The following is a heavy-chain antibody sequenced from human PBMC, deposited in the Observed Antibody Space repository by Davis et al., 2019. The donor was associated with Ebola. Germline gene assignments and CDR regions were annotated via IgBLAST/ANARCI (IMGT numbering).Heavy chain of an antibody. J-gene: IGHJ4*02. CDR2: INWNGGST. Sequence: PGGSLRLSCAASGFTFDDHGMSWVRQAPGKGLEWVSGINWNGGSTGYADSVKGRFSISRDNAKSSLYLQMSSLRAEDTAVYYCARAGTSITSCYTNYWGQGTLVTVSS. D-gene: IGHD2-2*02. CDR1: GFTFDDHG. V-gene: IGHV3-20*04. CDR3: ARAGTSITSCYTNY.